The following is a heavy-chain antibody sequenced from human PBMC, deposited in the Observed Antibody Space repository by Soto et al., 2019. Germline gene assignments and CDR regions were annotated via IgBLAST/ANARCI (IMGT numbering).Heavy chain of an antibody. CDR1: VDSINSTSYY. D-gene: IGHD6-13*01. Sequence: PSETLSLTCIVSVDSINSTSYYWGWIRQPPGQGLEWIASIYFSGSTYNNPSLKSRLTVSVDTSKSQFSLKLSSVTAADTALYYCARQRIVAAGTFVDYWGQGSLVTVSS. V-gene: IGHV4-39*01. CDR3: ARQRIVAAGTFVDY. CDR2: IYFSGST. J-gene: IGHJ4*02.